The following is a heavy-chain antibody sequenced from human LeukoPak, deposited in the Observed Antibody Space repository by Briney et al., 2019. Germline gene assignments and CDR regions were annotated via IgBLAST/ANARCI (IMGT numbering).Heavy chain of an antibody. CDR2: IKQDGSVK. V-gene: IGHV3-7*01. CDR1: GFTLSSNW. J-gene: IGHJ4*02. D-gene: IGHD5-12*01. CDR3: ARWGQTSGYYYVNN. Sequence: GGSLRLSCGASGFTLSSNWMTWVRQAPGRGLEWVASIKQDGSVKYYVDSVKGRFTISRDNARNSLSLQMNSLGVEDTAVYFCARWGQTSGYYYVNNWGQGTLVTVSS.